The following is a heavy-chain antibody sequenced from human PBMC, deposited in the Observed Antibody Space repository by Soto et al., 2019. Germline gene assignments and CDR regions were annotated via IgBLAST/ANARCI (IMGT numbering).Heavy chain of an antibody. Sequence: QVQLVQSGAEVKKPGASVKVSCKASGYTDPTYGFNWVRQAPGQGLEWMGWISPYNGKTKFAQKVQGRVTLTTDTSTSTAYMELRSLRSDDTAVYYCARRYGGPSSASGFDCWGQGTLVTVSS. CDR3: ARRYGGPSSASGFDC. CDR1: GYTDPTYG. CDR2: ISPYNGKT. V-gene: IGHV1-18*01. J-gene: IGHJ4*02. D-gene: IGHD4-17*01.